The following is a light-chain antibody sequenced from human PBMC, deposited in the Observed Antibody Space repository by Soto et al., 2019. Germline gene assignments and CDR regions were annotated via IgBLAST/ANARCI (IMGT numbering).Light chain of an antibody. CDR2: GAS. Sequence: EIVLTQSPGTLSLSPGERATLSCRASQSIGGNYLAWYQQKPGQAPRLLIYGASIRATGIPDRFSGSGSGSDFTLTISRLEPEDFAVYCCQHFGTSRTFGQGIKVEI. CDR1: QSIGGNY. J-gene: IGKJ1*01. V-gene: IGKV3-20*01. CDR3: QHFGTSRT.